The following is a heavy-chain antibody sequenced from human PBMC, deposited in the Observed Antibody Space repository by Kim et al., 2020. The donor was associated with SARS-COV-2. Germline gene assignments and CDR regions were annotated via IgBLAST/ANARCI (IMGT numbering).Heavy chain of an antibody. CDR3: ARRVAASGTVLGY. Sequence: YAQRFQGRVNMTRNTSISTAYMELSSLRSEETAVYYCARRVAASGTVLGYWGQGTLVTVSS. D-gene: IGHD6-13*01. J-gene: IGHJ4*02. V-gene: IGHV1-8*01.